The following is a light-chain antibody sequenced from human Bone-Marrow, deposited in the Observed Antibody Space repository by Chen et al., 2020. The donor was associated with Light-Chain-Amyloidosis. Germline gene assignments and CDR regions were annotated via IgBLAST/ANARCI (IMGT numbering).Light chain of an antibody. Sequence: SYELTQPPSVSVSPGQTARITCSGDDLPTKYAYWYQQKPGQAPVLVIHRDTERPSGIPDRFSGSKSGTSASLAISGLQSEDEADYYCAAWDDSLNGWVFGGGTKLTVL. CDR3: AAWDDSLNGWV. J-gene: IGLJ3*02. V-gene: IGLV3-25*02. CDR1: DLPTKY. CDR2: RDT.